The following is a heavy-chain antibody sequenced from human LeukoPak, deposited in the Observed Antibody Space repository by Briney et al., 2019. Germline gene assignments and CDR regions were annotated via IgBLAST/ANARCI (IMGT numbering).Heavy chain of an antibody. D-gene: IGHD1-7*01. CDR2: IIPIFGTA. CDR1: GGTFSSYA. V-gene: IGHV1-69*05. CDR3: ARRGSNWNYYLDY. J-gene: IGHJ4*02. Sequence: SVKVSXKASGGTFSSYAISWVRQAPGQGLEWMGGIIPIFGTANYAQKFQRRVTITTDESTSTAYMELSSLRSEDTAVYYCARRGSNWNYYLDYWGQGTLVTVSS.